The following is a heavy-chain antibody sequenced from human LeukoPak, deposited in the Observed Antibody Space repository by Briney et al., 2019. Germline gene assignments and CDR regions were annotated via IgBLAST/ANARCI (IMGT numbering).Heavy chain of an antibody. Sequence: SVKVSCKASGGTFSSYTTSWVRQAPGQGLEWMGGIIPILGIANYAQKFQGRVTITADKSTSTAYMELSSLRSEDTAVHYCARDRDGYSLNFDYWGQGTLVTVSS. CDR3: ARDRDGYSLNFDY. CDR2: IIPILGIA. J-gene: IGHJ4*02. CDR1: GGTFSSYT. D-gene: IGHD5-24*01. V-gene: IGHV1-69*10.